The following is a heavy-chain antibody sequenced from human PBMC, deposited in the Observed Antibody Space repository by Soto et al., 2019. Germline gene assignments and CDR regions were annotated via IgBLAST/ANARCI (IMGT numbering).Heavy chain of an antibody. D-gene: IGHD1-26*01. CDR3: ARDGSGSTHQFDY. Sequence: QVQLGESGGGVGQPGWSLRLSCAASGFTFSTYGMHWVRQAPGKGLEWVAVIWYDGSNKYYADSVKGRFTISRDNSKNTLYLQMNSLRVEDTAVYYCARDGSGSTHQFDYWVQVTLVTVSS. J-gene: IGHJ4*02. V-gene: IGHV3-33*01. CDR1: GFTFSTYG. CDR2: IWYDGSNK.